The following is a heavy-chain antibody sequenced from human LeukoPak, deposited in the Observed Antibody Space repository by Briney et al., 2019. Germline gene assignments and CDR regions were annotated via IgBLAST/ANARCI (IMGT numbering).Heavy chain of an antibody. D-gene: IGHD3-16*01. CDR3: ASRQRYYDYVWGRPYYFDY. V-gene: IGHV4-34*01. CDR2: INHSGST. Sequence: SETLSLTCAVYGGSFSGYYWSWIRQPPGKGLEWIGEINHSGSTNYNPSLKSRVTISVDTSKNQFSLKLSSVTAADTAVYYCASRQRYYDYVWGRPYYFDYWGQETLVTVSS. J-gene: IGHJ4*02. CDR1: GGSFSGYY.